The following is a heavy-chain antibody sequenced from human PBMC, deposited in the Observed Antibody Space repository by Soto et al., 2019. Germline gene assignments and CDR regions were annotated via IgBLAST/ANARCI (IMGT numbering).Heavy chain of an antibody. V-gene: IGHV5-10-1*01. J-gene: IGHJ6*02. CDR2: IDPSDSYT. CDR1: GYSFTSYW. Sequence: GGSLKLFCKCSGYSFTSYWISWVRQIPGEGLEWMGRIDPSDSYTNYSPSFQGHVTISADKSISTAYLQWSSLKASDTAMYYCARLGSSSHRQRYGMDVWGQGTTVTVSS. CDR3: ARLGSSSHRQRYGMDV. D-gene: IGHD6-13*01.